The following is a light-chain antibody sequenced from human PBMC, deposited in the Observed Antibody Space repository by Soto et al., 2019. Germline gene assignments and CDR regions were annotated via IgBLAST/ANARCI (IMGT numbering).Light chain of an antibody. Sequence: QSVLTQPRSVSGSPGQSVTISCTGTNNDVGFYNYVSWYQQQLGKAPKLLIYDVNKRPSGVTPRFSGSKSANTASLTISGLQAADEAHYYCNSYAGGLVLFGGGTKLTVL. CDR2: DVN. V-gene: IGLV2-11*01. CDR1: NNDVGFYNY. CDR3: NSYAGGLVL. J-gene: IGLJ2*01.